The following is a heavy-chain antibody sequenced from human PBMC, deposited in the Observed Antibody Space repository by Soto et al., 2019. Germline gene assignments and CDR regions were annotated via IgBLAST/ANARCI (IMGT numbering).Heavy chain of an antibody. CDR3: ARARQYYDCEFDP. V-gene: IGHV4-31*03. CDR1: SPTNRNRAYH. Sequence: PSESLSYTLNSSSPTNRNRAYHTTSTPQPPSKGLPWIGYISNSGRTYYNPSLKSRLTISLDTSENQYSLELTSVTAADTAMYYCARARQYYDCEFDPWGQGTLVTVSS. CDR2: ISNSGRT. J-gene: IGHJ5*02. D-gene: IGHD3-16*01.